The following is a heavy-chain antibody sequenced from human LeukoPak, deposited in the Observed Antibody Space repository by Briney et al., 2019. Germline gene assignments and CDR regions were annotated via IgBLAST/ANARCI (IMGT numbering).Heavy chain of an antibody. D-gene: IGHD6-19*01. CDR3: ARESSGWYGTWFDR. Sequence: PGGSLTLSCAPSGFTFSSYAMHWVRQAPGKGLEWVAVISYDGSNKYYADSVKGRFTISRDKSKNTLYLQMNSLRAEDTAVYYCARESSGWYGTWFDRWGQGTLVTVSS. CDR1: GFTFSSYA. J-gene: IGHJ5*02. V-gene: IGHV3-30-3*01. CDR2: ISYDGSNK.